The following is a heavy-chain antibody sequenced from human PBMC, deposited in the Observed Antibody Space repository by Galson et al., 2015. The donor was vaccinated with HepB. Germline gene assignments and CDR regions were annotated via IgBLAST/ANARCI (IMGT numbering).Heavy chain of an antibody. CDR2: INAGNGNT. Sequence: SVKVSCKASGYTFTSYAMHWVRQAPGQRLEWMGWINAGNGNTKYSQKFQGRVTITRDTSASTAYMELSSLRSEDTAVYYCARGEWFQTYFDYWGQGTLVTVSS. J-gene: IGHJ4*02. V-gene: IGHV1-3*01. CDR3: ARGEWFQTYFDY. D-gene: IGHD3-3*01. CDR1: GYTFTSYA.